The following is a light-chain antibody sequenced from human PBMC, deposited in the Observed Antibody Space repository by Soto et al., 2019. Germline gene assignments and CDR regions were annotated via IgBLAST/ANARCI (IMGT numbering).Light chain of an antibody. CDR3: QHYNSYPIT. V-gene: IGKV1-5*03. J-gene: IGKJ5*01. Sequence: IQMTQSPSTLSASVGDRVTITCRASQSISGSLAWYQQKPGKAPKLLIYKASSLESGVPSRFSGSGSGTEVTLTISSLQPDDFATYYCQHYNSYPITFGQGTRLEIK. CDR1: QSISGS. CDR2: KAS.